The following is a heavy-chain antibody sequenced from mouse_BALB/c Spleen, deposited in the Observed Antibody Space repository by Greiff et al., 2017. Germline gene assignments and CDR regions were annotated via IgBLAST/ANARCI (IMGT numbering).Heavy chain of an antibody. J-gene: IGHJ4*01. D-gene: IGHD3-3*01. V-gene: IGHV5-9-3*01. Sequence: EVQRVESGGGLVKPGGSLKLSCAASGFTFSSYAMSWVRQTPEKRLEWVATISSGGSYTYYPDSVKGRFTISRDNAKNTLYLQMSSLRSEDTAMYYCARRAEYAMDYWGQGTSVAVSS. CDR2: ISSGGSYT. CDR3: ARRAEYAMDY. CDR1: GFTFSSYA.